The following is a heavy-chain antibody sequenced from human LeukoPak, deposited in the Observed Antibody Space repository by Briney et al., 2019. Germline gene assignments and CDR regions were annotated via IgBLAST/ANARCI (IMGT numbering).Heavy chain of an antibody. Sequence: GGSLRLSCAASGFAFSDYYMSWSREAPGKGRGVVSYISSSGSTIYYADSVKGRFTISRDNAKNSLYLQMTSLRAEDTDLYYCAKVDYYDSSGYFDYWGQGTLVTVSS. D-gene: IGHD3-22*01. CDR3: AKVDYYDSSGYFDY. CDR1: GFAFSDYY. J-gene: IGHJ4*02. V-gene: IGHV3-11*01. CDR2: ISSSGSTI.